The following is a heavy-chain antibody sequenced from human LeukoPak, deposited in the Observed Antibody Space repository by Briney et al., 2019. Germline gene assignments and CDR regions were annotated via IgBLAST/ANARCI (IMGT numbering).Heavy chain of an antibody. D-gene: IGHD1-26*01. CDR3: ARATAKWELLSIFDY. V-gene: IGHV3-11*01. J-gene: IGHJ4*02. CDR1: GFAINNYV. Sequence: PGGSLRLSCAASGFAINNYVMSWVRQAPGKGLEWVSYISSSGSTIYYADSVKGRFTISRDNAKNSLYLQMNSLRAEDTAVYYCARATAKWELLSIFDYWGQGTLVTVSS. CDR2: ISSSGSTI.